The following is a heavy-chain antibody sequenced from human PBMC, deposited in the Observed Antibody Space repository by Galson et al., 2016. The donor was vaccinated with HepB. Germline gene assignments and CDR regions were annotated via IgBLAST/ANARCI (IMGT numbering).Heavy chain of an antibody. V-gene: IGHV4-34*01. CDR3: VRERLLRYFDLFPSGYYGMDV. D-gene: IGHD3-9*01. CDR1: GFTFSDYY. J-gene: IGHJ6*02. Sequence: LRLSCAASGFTFSDYYMSWIRQSPGKGLEWIGEINDGGSANYSPSLKTRVTISIDTSKNQFSLNLSSVTAADTAIYYCVRERLLRYFDLFPSGYYGMDVWGQGTTVTVSS. CDR2: INDGGSA.